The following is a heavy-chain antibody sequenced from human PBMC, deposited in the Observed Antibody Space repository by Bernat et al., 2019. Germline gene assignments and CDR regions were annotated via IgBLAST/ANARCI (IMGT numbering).Heavy chain of an antibody. J-gene: IGHJ6*02. V-gene: IGHV3-15*07. CDR3: TTPLYYDVMDV. CDR2: IKSKTDGGTT. Sequence: EVQLVESGGGLVKPGGSLRLSCAASGFTFSNAWMNWVRQAPGKGLEWVGRIKSKTDGGTTDYASPVRGRITISRDDSKNTLYLQMNSLKTEDTAVYYCTTPLYYDVMDVRGQGTTVTVS. CDR1: GFTFSNAW.